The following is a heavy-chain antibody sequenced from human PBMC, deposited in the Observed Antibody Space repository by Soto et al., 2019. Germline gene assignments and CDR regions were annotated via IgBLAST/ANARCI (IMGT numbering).Heavy chain of an antibody. CDR2: VSYDGSNK. J-gene: IGHJ4*02. CDR1: GFTFSTSP. D-gene: IGHD6-13*01. V-gene: IGHV3-30-3*01. Sequence: QVQLVESGGGVVQPGRSLRLSYEASGFTFSTSPLHWVRQAPGKGLEWVAVVSYDGSNKYYADSVKGRFTISRDNSKNTLCLQMDSLRPEDTAVYYCARFINSRTWYEWPYWGQGTLVTVSS. CDR3: ARFINSRTWYEWPY.